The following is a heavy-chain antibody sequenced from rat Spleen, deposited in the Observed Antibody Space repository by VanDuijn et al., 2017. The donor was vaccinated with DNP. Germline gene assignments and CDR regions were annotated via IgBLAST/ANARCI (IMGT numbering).Heavy chain of an antibody. D-gene: IGHD1-2*01. CDR1: GFSLTSYH. CDR3: TSDSLNSSSFVY. V-gene: IGHV2-63*01. J-gene: IGHJ3*01. CDR2: MRYNGDT. Sequence: QVQLKESGPGMVQPSQTLSLTCTISGFSLTSYHVHWVRQPSGKGLEWMGRMRYNGDTSYNSALKSRLSISRDTSNNQVFLKMNSLQTDDTGTYYCTSDSLNSSSFVYWGQGSLVTVSS.